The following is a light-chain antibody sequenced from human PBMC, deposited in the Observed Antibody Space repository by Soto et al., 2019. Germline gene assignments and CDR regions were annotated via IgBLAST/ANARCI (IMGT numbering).Light chain of an antibody. V-gene: IGKV4-1*01. CDR1: QTVLDSTNNTGY. CDR2: WAS. J-gene: IGKJ2*01. Sequence: DIVMMQNSDAPVSFLRERATINCKSSQTVLDSTNNTGYLTWYEQTPGHIPHLPVYWASTREFGVPDRFSGSGAGTDFTLIISSLQAEDVVTYCCQQTYSTLHSFGQGTKVDIK. CDR3: QQTYSTLHS.